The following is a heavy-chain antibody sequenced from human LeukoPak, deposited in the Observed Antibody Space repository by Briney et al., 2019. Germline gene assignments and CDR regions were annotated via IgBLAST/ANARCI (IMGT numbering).Heavy chain of an antibody. Sequence: SETLSLTCSVSGGSISTYYWTWIRQPPGKGLEWIGYIYYSGSTNYNPSLMSRATISVDTSKNQFSLSLSSVTAADTAVYYCAKTNAAAGVNWFDPWGRGALVTVSS. CDR2: IYYSGST. CDR1: GGSISTYY. J-gene: IGHJ5*02. D-gene: IGHD6-13*01. CDR3: AKTNAAAGVNWFDP. V-gene: IGHV4-59*01.